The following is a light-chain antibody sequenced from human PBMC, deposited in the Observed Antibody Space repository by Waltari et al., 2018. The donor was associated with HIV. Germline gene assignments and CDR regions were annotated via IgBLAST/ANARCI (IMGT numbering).Light chain of an antibody. CDR1: SSDVGGYNY. CDR2: EVS. Sequence: LTQPASVSGSPGQSITISCTGTSSDVGGYNYVSWYQQHPGKAPKLMIYEVSNRPAGVSNRFSGSKSGNTASLTISGLQAEDEADYYCSPYTSSSTRVFGGGTNLTVL. J-gene: IGLJ3*02. CDR3: SPYTSSSTRV. V-gene: IGLV2-14*01.